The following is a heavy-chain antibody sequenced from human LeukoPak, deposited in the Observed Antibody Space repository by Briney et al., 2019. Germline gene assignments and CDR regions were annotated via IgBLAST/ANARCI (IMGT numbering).Heavy chain of an antibody. D-gene: IGHD1-26*01. V-gene: IGHV3-23*01. Sequence: PGGSLRLSCAASGFTFSSYGMSWVRQAPGKGLEWVSAISGSGGSTYYADSVKGRFTISRDNSKNTLYLQMNSLRAEDTAVYYCAKDTSFIVGATTGPLGYWGQGTLVTVSS. CDR2: ISGSGGST. CDR1: GFTFSSYG. J-gene: IGHJ4*02. CDR3: AKDTSFIVGATTGPLGY.